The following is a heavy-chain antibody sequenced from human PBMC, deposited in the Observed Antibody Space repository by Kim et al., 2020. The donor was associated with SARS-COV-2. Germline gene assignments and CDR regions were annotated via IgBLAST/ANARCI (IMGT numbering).Heavy chain of an antibody. CDR2: IYYSGST. D-gene: IGHD2-2*02. Sequence: SETLSLTCTVSGGSISSGGYYWSWIRQHPGKGLEWIGYIYYSGSTYYNPSLKSRVTISVDTSKNQFSLKLSSVTAADTAVYYCARRGVIVVVPAAIAGRVDAFDIWGQGTMVTVSS. CDR1: GGSISSGGYY. V-gene: IGHV4-31*03. CDR3: ARRGVIVVVPAAIAGRVDAFDI. J-gene: IGHJ3*02.